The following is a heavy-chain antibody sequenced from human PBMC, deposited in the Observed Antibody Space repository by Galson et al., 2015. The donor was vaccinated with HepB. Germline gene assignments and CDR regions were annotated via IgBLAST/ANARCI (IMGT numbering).Heavy chain of an antibody. CDR3: AQGYSGYDVLDY. CDR2: IYYSGST. D-gene: IGHD5-12*01. CDR1: GGSLSSYY. V-gene: IGHV4-59*08. Sequence: LSLTCTVSGGSLSSYYWSWIRQPPGKGLEWIGYIYYSGSTNYNPSLKSRVTISVDTSKNQFSLKLSSVTAADTAVYYCAQGYSGYDVLDYWGQGTLVTVSS. J-gene: IGHJ4*02.